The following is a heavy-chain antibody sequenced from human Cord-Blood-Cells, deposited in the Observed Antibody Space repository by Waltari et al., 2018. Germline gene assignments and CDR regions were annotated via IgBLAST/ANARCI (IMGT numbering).Heavy chain of an antibody. D-gene: IGHD3-3*01. V-gene: IGHV4-31*03. Sequence: QVQLQESGPGLVKPSQTLSLTCTVSGGSISSGGYYWSWIRQHPGKGLEWIGYIYYSVSTYYNPSLKSRVTISVDTSKNQVSLKLSSVTAADTAVYYCARAPYNRGMTIFGVVIDAVDIWGQGTMVTVSS. J-gene: IGHJ3*02. CDR2: IYYSVST. CDR3: ARAPYNRGMTIFGVVIDAVDI. CDR1: GGSISSGGYY.